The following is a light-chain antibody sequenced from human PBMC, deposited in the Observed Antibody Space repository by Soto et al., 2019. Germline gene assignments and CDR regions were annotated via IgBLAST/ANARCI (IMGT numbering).Light chain of an antibody. V-gene: IGLV2-23*01. J-gene: IGLJ3*02. CDR2: EGS. Sequence: QSVLTQPASVSGSPGQSITISCTGTSSDVGSYNLVSWYQQHPHKAPKLMIYEGSKRPSGVSNRFSGSKSGNTASLTISGLQAEDEADYYCCSYAGGYTWVFGGGTQLTVL. CDR3: CSYAGGYTWV. CDR1: SSDVGSYNL.